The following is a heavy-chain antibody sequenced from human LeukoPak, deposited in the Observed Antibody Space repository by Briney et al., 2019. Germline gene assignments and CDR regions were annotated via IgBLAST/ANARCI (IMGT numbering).Heavy chain of an antibody. D-gene: IGHD6-19*01. J-gene: IGHJ3*02. CDR2: INHSGST. Sequence: SETLSLTCAVYGGSFSGYYWSWIRKPPGKGLEWIGEINHSGSTNYNPSLKSRVTISVDTSKNQFSLKLSSVTAADTAVYYCARGVSEWLVLRAFDIWGQGTMVTVSS. CDR3: ARGVSEWLVLRAFDI. V-gene: IGHV4-34*01. CDR1: GGSFSGYY.